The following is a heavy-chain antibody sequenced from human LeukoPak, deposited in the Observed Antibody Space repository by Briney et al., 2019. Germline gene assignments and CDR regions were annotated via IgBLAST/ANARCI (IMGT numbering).Heavy chain of an antibody. CDR1: GFTFSSYA. Sequence: PGGSLRLSCAPSGFTFSSYAMSWVRQAPGKGLEWVSVIYSGGSTYYADSVKGRFTISRDNSKNTLYLQMNSLRAEDTAVYYCARDDRFGELSAFDIWGQGTMVTVSS. D-gene: IGHD3-10*01. CDR2: IYSGGST. V-gene: IGHV3-66*01. CDR3: ARDDRFGELSAFDI. J-gene: IGHJ3*02.